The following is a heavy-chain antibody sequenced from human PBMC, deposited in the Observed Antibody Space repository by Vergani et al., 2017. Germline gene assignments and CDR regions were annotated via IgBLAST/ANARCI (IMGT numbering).Heavy chain of an antibody. CDR2: IRYDGSNK. J-gene: IGHJ4*02. Sequence: QVQLVESGGGVVQPGGSLRLSCAASGFTFSSYGMHWVRQAPGKGLEWVAFIRYDGSNKYYADSVKGRFTISRDNSKNTLYLQMNSLRAEDTAVYYCARDGITMVRGVISYYFDYWGQGTLVTVSS. CDR3: ARDGITMVRGVISYYFDY. V-gene: IGHV3-30*02. D-gene: IGHD3-10*01. CDR1: GFTFSSYG.